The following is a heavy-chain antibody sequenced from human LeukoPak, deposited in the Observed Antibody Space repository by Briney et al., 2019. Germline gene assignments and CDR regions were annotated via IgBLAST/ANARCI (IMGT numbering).Heavy chain of an antibody. CDR2: IYTSGGT. V-gene: IGHV4-4*09. CDR3: ARLTRLSTSPDRYYLDY. CDR1: GDSISSYY. D-gene: IGHD6-6*01. Sequence: SETLSLTCTVSGDSISSYYWSWIRQPPGKGLEGIGYIYTSGGTNYIPSLKGRVTISIDKSKNQFSLKLSSVTAADSAVYYCARLTRLSTSPDRYYLDYWGQGTLVTVSS. J-gene: IGHJ4*02.